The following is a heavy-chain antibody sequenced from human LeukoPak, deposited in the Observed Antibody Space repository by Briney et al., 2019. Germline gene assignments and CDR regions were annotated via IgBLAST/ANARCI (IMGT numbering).Heavy chain of an antibody. D-gene: IGHD2-2*01. CDR3: ATLGDIIVIPTANY. Sequence: SETLSLTCAVSGYSISSGYYWGWIRQPPGKGLEWMGNIVHSGSTYYNRSLRSRVTISVETSKNQFSLKLSSVTAADTAVYYCATLGDIIVIPTANYWGQGILVTVSS. V-gene: IGHV4-38-2*01. J-gene: IGHJ4*02. CDR1: GYSISSGYY. CDR2: IVHSGST.